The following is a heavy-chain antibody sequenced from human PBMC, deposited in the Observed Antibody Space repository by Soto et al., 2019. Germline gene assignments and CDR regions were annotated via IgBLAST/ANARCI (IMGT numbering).Heavy chain of an antibody. V-gene: IGHV2-70*11. CDR2: IDWDDDK. J-gene: IGHJ5*02. Sequence: ESGPTLVNPTQTLTLTCTFSGFSLSTSGMCVSWIRQPPGKALEWLARIDWDDDKYYSTSLKTRLTISKDTSKNQVVLTMTNMDPVDTATYYCARTTWKQQLVQVWFDPWGQGTLVTVSS. CDR3: ARTTWKQQLVQVWFDP. CDR1: GFSLSTSGMC. D-gene: IGHD6-13*01.